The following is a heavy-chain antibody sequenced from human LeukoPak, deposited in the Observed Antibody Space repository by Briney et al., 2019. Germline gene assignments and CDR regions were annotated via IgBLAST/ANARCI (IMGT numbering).Heavy chain of an antibody. CDR2: IGAKNGNT. D-gene: IGHD2-15*01. CDR3: ARDDCSGGSCSGGYYFDY. J-gene: IGHJ4*02. V-gene: IGHV1-18*01. Sequence: ASVKVSCKASGYMFITYGFAWVRQAPGQGLEWLGCIGAKNGNTWYAQKFQDRVTMTTDTSTTTAYMELRSLTSDDTAVYYCARDDCSGGSCSGGYYFDYWGQGSLVTVSS. CDR1: GYMFITYG.